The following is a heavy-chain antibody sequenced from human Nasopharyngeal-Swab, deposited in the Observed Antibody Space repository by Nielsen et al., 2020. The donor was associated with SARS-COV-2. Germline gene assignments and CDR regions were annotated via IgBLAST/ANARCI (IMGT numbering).Heavy chain of an antibody. D-gene: IGHD6-13*01. CDR2: IYYSGST. Sequence: WIRQPPGKGLEWIGSIYYSGSTYYNPSLKSRVTISVDTSKNQFSLKLSSVTAADTAVYYCAREHGIAAAGTVGMDVWGQGTTVTVSS. V-gene: IGHV4-39*07. CDR3: AREHGIAAAGTVGMDV. J-gene: IGHJ6*02.